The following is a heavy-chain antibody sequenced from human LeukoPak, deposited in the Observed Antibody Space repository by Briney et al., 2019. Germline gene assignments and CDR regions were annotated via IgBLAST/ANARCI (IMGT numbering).Heavy chain of an antibody. V-gene: IGHV1-69*04. D-gene: IGHD6-6*01. J-gene: IGHJ6*03. CDR3: ARHRSIAARQYYYYMDV. CDR2: IIPILGIA. CDR1: GGTFSSYA. Sequence: SVKVSCKASGGTFSSYAISWVRQAPGQGLEWMGRIIPILGIANYAQKFQGRVTITADKSTSTAYMELRSLRSEDTAVYYCARHRSIAARQYYYYMDVWGKGTTVTVSS.